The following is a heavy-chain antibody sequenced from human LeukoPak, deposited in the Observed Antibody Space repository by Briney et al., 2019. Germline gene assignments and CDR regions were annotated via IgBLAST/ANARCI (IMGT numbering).Heavy chain of an antibody. J-gene: IGHJ4*02. CDR3: ARVRSTSCPFDY. CDR2: IKQDGSEK. CDR1: GFTFSSYA. D-gene: IGHD2-2*01. V-gene: IGHV3-7*01. Sequence: PGGSLRLSCAASGFTFSSYAMSWVRQAPGKGLEWVANIKQDGSEKYYVDSVKGRFTISRDNAKNSLYLQMNSLRAEDTAVYYCARVRSTSCPFDYWGQGTLVTVSS.